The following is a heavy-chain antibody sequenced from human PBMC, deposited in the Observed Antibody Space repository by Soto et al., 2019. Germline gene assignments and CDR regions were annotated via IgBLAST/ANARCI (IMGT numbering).Heavy chain of an antibody. V-gene: IGHV3-53*01. D-gene: IGHD5-18*01. CDR1: GFLVNSAY. J-gene: IGHJ4*02. CDR2: INSDGST. Sequence: EVQLVESGGGLIPPGGSLRLCYAASGFLVNSAYMTWVRQAPGKGLEWLSMINSDGSTLYAESVKGRFTISRDNSKNRLDLQMNSLRAEDTAMYYCARSGYSFAWGYWGQGTLVIVTS. CDR3: ARSGYSFAWGY.